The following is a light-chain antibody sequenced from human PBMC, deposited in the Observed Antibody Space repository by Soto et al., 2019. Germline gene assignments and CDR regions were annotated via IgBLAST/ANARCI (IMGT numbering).Light chain of an antibody. CDR1: ELAKKY. V-gene: IGLV3-27*01. CDR3: YSAVDNNLVV. Sequence: SYELTQPSSVSVSPGQTARITCSGDELAKKYARWFQQKPGQAPVLVIYKDSERPSGIPERFSGSSSGTTVTLTISGAQVDDEADFYCYSAVDNNLVVFGGGTKLTVL. J-gene: IGLJ2*01. CDR2: KDS.